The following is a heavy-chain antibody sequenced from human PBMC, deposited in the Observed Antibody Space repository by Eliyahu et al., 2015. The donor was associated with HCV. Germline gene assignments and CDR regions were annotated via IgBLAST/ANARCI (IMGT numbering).Heavy chain of an antibody. D-gene: IGHD2-15*01. CDR3: ARAEDCSGGSCGNAWFDP. V-gene: IGHV4-31*03. CDR1: GGSISSGGYY. CDR2: IYYSGST. Sequence: QVQLQESGPGLVKPSQTLSLTCTVSGGSISSGGYYWSWIRQHPGKGLEWIGYIYYSGSTYYNPSLKSRVTISVDTSKNQFSLKLSSVTAADTAVYYCARAEDCSGGSCGNAWFDPWGQGTLVTVSS. J-gene: IGHJ5*02.